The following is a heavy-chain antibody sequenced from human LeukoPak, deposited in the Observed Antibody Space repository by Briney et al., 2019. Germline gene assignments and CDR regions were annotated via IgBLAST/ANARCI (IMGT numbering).Heavy chain of an antibody. V-gene: IGHV3-7*01. J-gene: IGHJ4*02. D-gene: IGHD5-12*01. Sequence: TGGSLRLSCAASSFTFSRYWMSWVRQAPGKGLEWVANINEGANAKYYVDSVKGRFTISRDNAKNSLYLQMNSLRVEDTAVYYCPRVGYNDYDLDYWGQGALVTVSS. CDR3: PRVGYNDYDLDY. CDR1: SFTFSRYW. CDR2: INEGANAK.